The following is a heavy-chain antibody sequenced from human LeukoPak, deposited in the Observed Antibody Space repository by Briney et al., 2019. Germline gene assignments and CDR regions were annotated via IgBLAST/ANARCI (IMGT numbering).Heavy chain of an antibody. CDR3: ARDLLYGGNWFDP. Sequence: ASVKVSCKASGYTFTSYYMHWVRQAPGQGLEWMGIINPSGGSTSYAQKFQGRVTMTRDTSISTAYMELSRLRSDDTAVYYCARDLLYGGNWFDPWGQGTLVTVSS. CDR1: GYTFTSYY. V-gene: IGHV1-46*01. CDR2: INPSGGST. J-gene: IGHJ5*02. D-gene: IGHD4-23*01.